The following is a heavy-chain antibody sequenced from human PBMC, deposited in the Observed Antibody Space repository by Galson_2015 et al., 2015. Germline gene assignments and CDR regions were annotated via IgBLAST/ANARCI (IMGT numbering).Heavy chain of an antibody. CDR3: ARFEYGSGSYYNPNYYYCGIDD. Sequence: SLRLSCAASGFTFSSYGMNWVRQAPGKGLEWVSSISSSSSYIYYADSVKGRFTISRDNAKNSLYLQMNSLRAEDTAVYYCARFEYGSGSYYNPNYYYCGIDDWGQGTPVTVSS. J-gene: IGHJ6*02. D-gene: IGHD3-10*01. CDR2: ISSSSSYI. CDR1: GFTFSSYG. V-gene: IGHV3-21*01.